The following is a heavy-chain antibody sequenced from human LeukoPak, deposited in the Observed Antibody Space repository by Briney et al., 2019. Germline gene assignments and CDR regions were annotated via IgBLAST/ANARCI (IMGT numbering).Heavy chain of an antibody. Sequence: SVKVSCKASGGTFSSYAISWVRQAPGQGLEWMGGIIPIFGTANYAQKFQGRVTITADESTSTAYMELSSLRSEDTAVYYCARCAAGTFGYYYYGMDVWGQGTTVTVSS. V-gene: IGHV1-69*13. CDR3: ARCAAGTFGYYYYGMDV. CDR2: IIPIFGTA. D-gene: IGHD6-13*01. J-gene: IGHJ6*02. CDR1: GGTFSSYA.